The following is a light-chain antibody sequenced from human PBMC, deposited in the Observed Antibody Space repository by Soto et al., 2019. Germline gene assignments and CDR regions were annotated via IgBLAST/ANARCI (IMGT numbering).Light chain of an antibody. J-gene: IGKJ2*01. CDR2: WAS. Sequence: DIVMTQSPDSLAVSLGERATVNCKSSQSVLSSSDNKNYLAWYQQKLGQSPKLLIYWASTRESGVPDRFSGGGSGTDFTLTISSLQAEDVAVYYCQQYYSAPYTFGQGTKLGIK. CDR3: QQYYSAPYT. CDR1: QSVLSSSDNKNY. V-gene: IGKV4-1*01.